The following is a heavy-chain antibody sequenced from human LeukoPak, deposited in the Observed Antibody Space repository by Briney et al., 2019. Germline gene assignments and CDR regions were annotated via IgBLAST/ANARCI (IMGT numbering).Heavy chain of an antibody. Sequence: SETLSLTCTVPGGSISSYYWSWIRQPPGKGLEWIGYIYTSGSTNYSPSLKSRVTISVDTSKNQFSLKLSSVTAADTAVYYCARARTSYYYYYMDVWGKGTTVTVSS. CDR2: IYTSGST. V-gene: IGHV4-4*09. CDR1: GGSISSYY. D-gene: IGHD6-6*01. J-gene: IGHJ6*03. CDR3: ARARTSYYYYYMDV.